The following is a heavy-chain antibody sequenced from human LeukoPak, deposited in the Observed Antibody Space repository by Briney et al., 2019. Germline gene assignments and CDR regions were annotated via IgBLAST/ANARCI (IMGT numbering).Heavy chain of an antibody. V-gene: IGHV1-18*01. D-gene: IGHD1-7*01. J-gene: IGHJ4*02. CDR3: GREIEGTTDY. CDR1: GCTFTSYG. Sequence: ASVKVSCKASGCTFTSYGISWVRQAPGQGLEWMGWISAYNGNTNYAQKLQGRVTMATDTSTSTAYMELRSLRSDDTAVYFCGREIEGTTDYWGQGTLVTVSS. CDR2: ISAYNGNT.